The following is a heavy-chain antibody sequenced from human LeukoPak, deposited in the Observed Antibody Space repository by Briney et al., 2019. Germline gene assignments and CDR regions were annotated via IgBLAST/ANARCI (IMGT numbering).Heavy chain of an antibody. J-gene: IGHJ4*02. CDR2: ISSGGKYI. CDR1: GFTFSSYS. CDR3: ARSTILNAFDS. D-gene: IGHD1-26*01. V-gene: IGHV3-21*04. Sequence: PGGSLRLSCAASGFTFSSYSMNWVRQAPGKGLEWVSSISSGGKYIYDADSVKGRFTVSRDNAKNSLYLQMNSLRAEDTALYFCARSTILNAFDSWGQGILVTVSS.